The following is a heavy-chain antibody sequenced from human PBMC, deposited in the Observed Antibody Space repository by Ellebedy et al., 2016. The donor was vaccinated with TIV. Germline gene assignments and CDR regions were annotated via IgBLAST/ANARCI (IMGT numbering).Heavy chain of an antibody. J-gene: IGHJ5*02. Sequence: SETLSLTXTVSGYSISSGYYWGWIRQPPGKGLEWIGSIYHSGSTYYNPSLKSRVTISVDTSKNQFSLKLSSVTAADTAVYYCARGRDRWGQGTLVTVSS. CDR2: IYHSGST. CDR3: ARGRDR. CDR1: GYSISSGYY. V-gene: IGHV4-38-2*02.